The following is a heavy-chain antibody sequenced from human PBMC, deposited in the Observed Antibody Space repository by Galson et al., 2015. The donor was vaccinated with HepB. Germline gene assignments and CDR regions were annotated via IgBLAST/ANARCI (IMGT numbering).Heavy chain of an antibody. CDR3: ARGPYYYDSSGYYFY. V-gene: IGHV1-69*13. D-gene: IGHD3-22*01. Sequence: SVKVSCKASGGTFSSYAISWVRQAPGQGLEWMGGIIPIFGTANYAQKFQGRVTITADESTSTAYMELSSLRSEDTAVYYCARGPYYYDSSGYYFYWGQGTLVTVSS. J-gene: IGHJ4*02. CDR2: IIPIFGTA. CDR1: GGTFSSYA.